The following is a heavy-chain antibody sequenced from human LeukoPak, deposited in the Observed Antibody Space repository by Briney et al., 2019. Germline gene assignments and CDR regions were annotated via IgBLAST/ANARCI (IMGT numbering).Heavy chain of an antibody. J-gene: IGHJ4*02. CDR3: AKVPYNWNPGGFDY. CDR2: IQYDGSNK. Sequence: GGSLRLSCAASGFTFSSYGMHWVRQAPGKGLEWVAFIQYDGSNKYYADSVKGRFTISRDNSKNTLYLQMNSLRAEDTAVYYCAKVPYNWNPGGFDYWGQGTLVTVSS. D-gene: IGHD1-1*01. CDR1: GFTFSSYG. V-gene: IGHV3-30*02.